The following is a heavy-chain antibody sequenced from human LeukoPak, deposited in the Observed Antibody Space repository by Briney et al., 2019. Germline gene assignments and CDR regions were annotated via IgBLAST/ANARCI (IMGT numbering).Heavy chain of an antibody. CDR1: GFTFSKYW. V-gene: IGHV3-74*01. CDR2: IYSDGSGT. D-gene: IGHD7-27*01. Sequence: GGSLRLSCAASGFTFSKYWMHWVRQAPGKGLVWVSRIYSDGSGTSYADSVKGRFTISRDNAKNTLFLQMNSLRAEDTAVYYCANWGSAFDIWGQETMVIVSS. J-gene: IGHJ3*02. CDR3: ANWGSAFDI.